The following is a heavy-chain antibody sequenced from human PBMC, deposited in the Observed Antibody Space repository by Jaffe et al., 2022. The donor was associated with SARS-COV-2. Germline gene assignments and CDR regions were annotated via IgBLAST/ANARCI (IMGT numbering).Heavy chain of an antibody. CDR3: ATRIGSYYGS. J-gene: IGHJ4*02. D-gene: IGHD1-26*01. CDR1: GFTFSNAW. Sequence: EAQLVESGGGLVKPGGSLRLSCAASGFTFSNAWMSWVRQAPGKGLEWVGRIQSKTDGGATDYAAPVKGRFTISRDDSKNTLYLQMDSLKAEDTGVYYCATRIGSYYGSWGQGTLVTVSS. V-gene: IGHV3-15*01. CDR2: IQSKTDGGAT.